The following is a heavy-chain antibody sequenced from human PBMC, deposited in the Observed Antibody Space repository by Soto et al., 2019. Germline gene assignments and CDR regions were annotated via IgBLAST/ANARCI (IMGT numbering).Heavy chain of an antibody. J-gene: IGHJ4*02. V-gene: IGHV1-3*01. CDR3: ARSTVVVTALDY. CDR2: INAGNVNT. CDR1: GYTFSCYA. Sequence: ASVKVSCKASGYTFSCYAMYCVRQAPGQRLEWMGWINAGNVNTIYSQKFQLRVTITSDTSASTAYMELSSLISEDTAVYYCARSTVVVTALDYWGQGTLVTVSS. D-gene: IGHD2-21*02.